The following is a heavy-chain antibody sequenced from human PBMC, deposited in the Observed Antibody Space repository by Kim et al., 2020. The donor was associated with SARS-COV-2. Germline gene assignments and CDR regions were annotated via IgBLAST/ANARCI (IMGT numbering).Heavy chain of an antibody. CDR2: ISAYNGNT. CDR1: GYTFTSYG. Sequence: ASVKVSCRASGYTFTSYGISWVRQAPGQGLEWMGWISAYNGNTNYAQKLQGRVTMTTDTSTSTAYMVLRSLRSDDTAVYYCARLQRGWYNYYYFGMDVWGQGTTGSVSS. CDR3: ARLQRGWYNYYYFGMDV. D-gene: IGHD6-19*01. V-gene: IGHV1-18*04. J-gene: IGHJ6*02.